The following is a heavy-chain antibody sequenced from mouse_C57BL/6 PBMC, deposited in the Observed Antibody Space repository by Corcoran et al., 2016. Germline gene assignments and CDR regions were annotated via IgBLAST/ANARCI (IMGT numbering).Heavy chain of an antibody. CDR1: GYTFTDYY. V-gene: IGHV1-19*01. J-gene: IGHJ2*01. CDR2: INPYNGGT. D-gene: IGHD1-1*02. Sequence: EVQLQQSGPVLVKPGASVKMSCKASGYTFTDYYMNWVKQSHGKSLEWIGVINPYNGGTSYNQKFKGKATLTVDKSSSTAYMELNSLTSEDSAVYYCARSVGSYYFDYWGQGTTLTVSS. CDR3: ARSVGSYYFDY.